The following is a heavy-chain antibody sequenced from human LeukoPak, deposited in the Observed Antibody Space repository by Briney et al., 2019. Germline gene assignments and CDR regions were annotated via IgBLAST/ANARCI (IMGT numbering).Heavy chain of an antibody. V-gene: IGHV1-18*04. Sequence: ASVKVSCKASGYTFTSYYMHWVRQAPGQGLEWMGWISAYNGNTNYAQKLQGRVTMTADTSTSTAYMELRSLRSDDTAVYYCAREDSGGPDIWGQGTMVTVSS. CDR3: AREDSGGPDI. CDR1: GYTFTSYY. CDR2: ISAYNGNT. J-gene: IGHJ3*02. D-gene: IGHD1-26*01.